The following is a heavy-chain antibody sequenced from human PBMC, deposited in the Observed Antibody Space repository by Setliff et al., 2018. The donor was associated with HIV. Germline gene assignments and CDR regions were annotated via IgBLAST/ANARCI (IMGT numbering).Heavy chain of an antibody. CDR2: ISSSSSTI. V-gene: IGHV3-48*04. D-gene: IGHD6-19*01. J-gene: IGHJ3*02. CDR3: ASDLYSSGWRWGAFDI. Sequence: LRLSCAASGFTFSSYSMNWVRQAPGKGLEWVSYISSSSSTIYYADSVKGRFTISRDHAKNSLYLQMNSLRAEDTAVYYCASDLYSSGWRWGAFDIWGQGTMVT. CDR1: GFTFSSYS.